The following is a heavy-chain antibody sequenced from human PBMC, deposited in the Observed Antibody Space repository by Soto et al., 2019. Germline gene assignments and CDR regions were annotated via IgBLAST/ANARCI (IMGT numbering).Heavy chain of an antibody. D-gene: IGHD2-15*01. V-gene: IGHV3-23*01. CDR2: ISGSGGST. J-gene: IGHJ4*02. CDR1: GFTFSSYA. Sequence: GGSLRLSCAASGFTFSSYAMSWVRQAPGKGLEWVSAISGSGGSTYYADSVKGRFTISRDNSKNTLYLQMNSLRAEDTAVYYCAKGFDGYCSGGSCFPSPFDYWGQGTLVTVSS. CDR3: AKGFDGYCSGGSCFPSPFDY.